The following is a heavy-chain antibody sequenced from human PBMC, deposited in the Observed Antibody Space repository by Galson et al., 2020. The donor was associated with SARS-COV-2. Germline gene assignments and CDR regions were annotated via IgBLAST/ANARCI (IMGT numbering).Heavy chain of an antibody. Sequence: ESGPTLVKPTQTLTLTCTFSGFSLSTSGMCVSWIRQPPGKALEWLARIEWDDDKFYSTSLKTRLTISKDTSKNQVVLTMTNMDPVDTATYYGARIRPNAACTTYWYFDLSGRGTLVAVSA. V-gene: IGHV2-70*17. CDR1: GFSLSTSGMC. J-gene: IGHJ2*01. CDR3: ARIRPNAACTTYWYFDL. CDR2: IEWDDDK. D-gene: IGHD6-13*01.